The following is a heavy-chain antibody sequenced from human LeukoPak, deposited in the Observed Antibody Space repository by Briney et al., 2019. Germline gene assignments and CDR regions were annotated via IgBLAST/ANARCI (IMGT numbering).Heavy chain of an antibody. V-gene: IGHV1-2*02. CDR2: INPNSGGT. D-gene: IGHD5-18*01. Sequence: ASVKVSCKASGYTFTGYYMHWVRQAPGQGLEWMGWINPNSGGTNSAQKFQGRVTMTRDTSISTAYMELSRLRSDDTAVYYCARAGMETDPLDYYYYMDVWGKGTTVTVSS. CDR3: ARAGMETDPLDYYYYMDV. J-gene: IGHJ6*03. CDR1: GYTFTGYY.